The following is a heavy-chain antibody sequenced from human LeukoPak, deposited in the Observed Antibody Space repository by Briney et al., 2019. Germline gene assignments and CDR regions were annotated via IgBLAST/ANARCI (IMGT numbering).Heavy chain of an antibody. V-gene: IGHV1-8*03. J-gene: IGHJ4*02. D-gene: IGHD6-19*01. CDR3: ARGSGGYSSGWYYFDY. Sequence: ASVKVSCKASGYTFTSYDINWVRQATGQGLEWIGWMNPNSGNTGYAQKFQGGVTITRNTSISTAYMELSSLRSEDTAVYYCARGSGGYSSGWYYFDYWGQGTLVTGSS. CDR1: GYTFTSYD. CDR2: MNPNSGNT.